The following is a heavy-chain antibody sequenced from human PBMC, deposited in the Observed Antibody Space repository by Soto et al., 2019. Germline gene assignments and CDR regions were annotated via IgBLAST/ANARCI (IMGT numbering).Heavy chain of an antibody. CDR1: GGSISSGDYY. D-gene: IGHD2-15*01. Sequence: QVQLQESGPGLVKPSQTLSLTCTVSGGSISSGDYYWSWIRQPPGKGLEWIGYIYYSGSTYYNPSLKRRVTISVDTSQNQFSLKLSSVTAADTAVYYCARGVVVAATLDYWGQGTLVTVSS. J-gene: IGHJ4*02. CDR3: ARGVVVAATLDY. CDR2: IYYSGST. V-gene: IGHV4-30-4*01.